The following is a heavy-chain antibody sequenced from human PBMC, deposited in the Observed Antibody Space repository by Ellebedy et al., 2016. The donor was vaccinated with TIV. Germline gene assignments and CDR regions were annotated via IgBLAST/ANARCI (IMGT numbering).Heavy chain of an antibody. CDR2: IYYSGST. Sequence: MPSETLSLTCTVSGGSISSYYWSWIRQPPGKGLEWIGYIYYSGSTNYNPSLKSRVTISVDTSKNQFSLKLSSVTAADTAVYYCARQSLTTSRYNWFDPWGQGTLVTVSS. D-gene: IGHD1-1*01. J-gene: IGHJ5*02. CDR3: ARQSLTTSRYNWFDP. CDR1: GGSISSYY. V-gene: IGHV4-59*08.